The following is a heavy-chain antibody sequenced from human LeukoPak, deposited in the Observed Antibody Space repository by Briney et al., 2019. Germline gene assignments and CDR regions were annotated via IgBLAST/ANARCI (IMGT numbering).Heavy chain of an antibody. D-gene: IGHD3-10*01. Sequence: GASVKVSCKASGYTFTSYAMHWVRQAPGQRLEWMGWINAGNGNTKYSQKFQGRVTITRDTSASTAYMELSSLRSEDTAVYYCAREVLLWFGETPQDYYYYYGMDVWGQGTTVTVSS. CDR3: AREVLLWFGETPQDYYYYYGMDV. V-gene: IGHV1-3*01. J-gene: IGHJ6*02. CDR2: INAGNGNT. CDR1: GYTFTSYA.